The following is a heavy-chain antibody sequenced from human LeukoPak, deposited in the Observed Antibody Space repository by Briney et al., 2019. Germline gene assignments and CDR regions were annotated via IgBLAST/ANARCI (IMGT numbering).Heavy chain of an antibody. D-gene: IGHD6-19*01. CDR1: GYTFTDYY. V-gene: IGHV1-2*02. J-gene: IGHJ4*02. CDR2: IYPNTGGT. CDR3: ATGINYNSGWYGSFDS. Sequence: ASVKVCCKASGYTFTDYYIHWVRQAPGQGLEWIGWIYPNTGGTNYPQQFEGRITMTRDTSISTAYMELTRLRFDDTAVYYCATGINYNSGWYGSFDSWGQGSLVTVSS.